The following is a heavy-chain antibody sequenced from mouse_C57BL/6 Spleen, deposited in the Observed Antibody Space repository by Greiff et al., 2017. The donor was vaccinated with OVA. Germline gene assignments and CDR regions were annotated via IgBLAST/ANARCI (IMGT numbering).Heavy chain of an antibody. CDR3: ARWVGGSSYERVDY. D-gene: IGHD1-1*01. J-gene: IGHJ2*01. Sequence: VQLQQPGAELVRPGSSVKLSCKASGYTFTSYWMHWVKQRPIQGLEWLGNIDPSDSETHYNQKFKDKATLPVDKSSSTAYMQLHSLKSADSAVYYCARWVGGSSYERVDYWGQGTTLTVSS. CDR2: IDPSDSET. V-gene: IGHV1-52*01. CDR1: GYTFTSYW.